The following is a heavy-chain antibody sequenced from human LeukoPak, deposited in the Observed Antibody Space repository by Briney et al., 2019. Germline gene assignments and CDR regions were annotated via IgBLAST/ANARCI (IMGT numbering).Heavy chain of an antibody. D-gene: IGHD3-22*01. CDR2: IYYSGST. CDR3: ARYYYVSSGYPPEAFDI. J-gene: IGHJ3*02. V-gene: IGHV4-59*01. CDR1: GGSISSYY. Sequence: SETLSLTCTVSGGSISSYYWSWIRQPPGKGLEWIGYIYYSGSTNYNPSLKSRVTISVDTSKNQFSLKLSSVTAADTAVYYCARYYYVSSGYPPEAFDIWGQGTMVTVSS.